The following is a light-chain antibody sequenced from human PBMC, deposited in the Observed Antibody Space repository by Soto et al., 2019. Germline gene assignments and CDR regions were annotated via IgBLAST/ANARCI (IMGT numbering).Light chain of an antibody. J-gene: IGKJ1*01. CDR1: QSVGNN. CDR3: QQYGSSPRT. V-gene: IGKV3-20*01. CDR2: EAS. Sequence: EIVLTQSPATLSLSPGERATLSCRASQSVGNNLAWYQQKRGQAPGLLIYEASTRATGIPARFSGSGSGTDFTLTISRLEPEDFTVYYCQQYGSSPRTFGQGTKVDIK.